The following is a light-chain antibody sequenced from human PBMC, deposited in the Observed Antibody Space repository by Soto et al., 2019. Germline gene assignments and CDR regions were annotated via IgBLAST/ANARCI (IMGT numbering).Light chain of an antibody. Sequence: ERVMTQSPATLSVSPGERVTLSCRASQSVSSNLAWYQQKPGQAPRLLIYSAFFRATGIPARFSGSGSGTEFTLTISSLQSEDFAVYFCQQYNNWPFTFGPGTKWIS. V-gene: IGKV3-15*01. CDR1: QSVSSN. CDR3: QQYNNWPFT. CDR2: SAF. J-gene: IGKJ3*01.